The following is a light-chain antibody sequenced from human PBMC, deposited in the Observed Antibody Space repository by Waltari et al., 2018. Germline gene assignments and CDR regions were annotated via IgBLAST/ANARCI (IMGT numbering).Light chain of an antibody. CDR2: WAS. J-gene: IGKJ3*01. CDR3: QQYYNTPFT. Sequence: DIVMTQSPDSLAVSLGERATSTFKSSQSVLYSSNNKNYLTWYQKKQAQPPKLLIYWASTRESGVPDRFSGSGSGTDFTLTISSLQAEDVAVYYCQQYYNTPFTFGPGTKVDVK. V-gene: IGKV4-1*01. CDR1: QSVLYSSNNKNY.